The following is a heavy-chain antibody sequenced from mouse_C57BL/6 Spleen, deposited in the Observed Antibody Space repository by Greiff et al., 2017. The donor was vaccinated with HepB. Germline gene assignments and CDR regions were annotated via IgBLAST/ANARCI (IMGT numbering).Heavy chain of an antibody. CDR1: GFTFSDYY. D-gene: IGHD4-1*01. CDR2: INYDGSST. V-gene: IGHV5-16*01. J-gene: IGHJ2*01. CDR3: ARDQDWGFDY. Sequence: EVMLVESEGGLVQPGSSMKLSCTASGFTFSDYYMAWVRQVPEKGLEWVANINYDGSSTYYLDSLKSRFIISRDNAKNILYLQMSSLKSEDTATYYCARDQDWGFDYWGQGTTLTVSS.